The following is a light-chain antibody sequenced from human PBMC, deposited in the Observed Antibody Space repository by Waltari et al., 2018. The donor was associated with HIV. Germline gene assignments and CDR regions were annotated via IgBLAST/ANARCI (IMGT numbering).Light chain of an antibody. CDR3: HQYGDSSLMT. Sequence: ILLMQSPDSLSLSPGEQANLSYRASQAVNNDYLAWYQQRPGQAPRLLMYRASTRAAAIPDRFSGGGSGTDFTLTISSLEPDDFAVYYCHQYGDSSLMTFGPGTTVDL. J-gene: IGKJ3*01. CDR2: RAS. CDR1: QAVNNDY. V-gene: IGKV3-20*01.